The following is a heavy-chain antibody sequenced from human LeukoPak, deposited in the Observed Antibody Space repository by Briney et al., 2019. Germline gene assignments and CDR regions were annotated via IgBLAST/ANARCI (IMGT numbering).Heavy chain of an antibody. Sequence: SETLSLTCTDSGGSISSYYWSWIRQPPGKGLEWIGYIYYSGSTNYNPSLKSRVTISVDTSKNQFSLKLSSVTAADTAVYYCARIVRSQEMATIKSNYFDYWGQGTLVTVSS. CDR3: ARIVRSQEMATIKSNYFDY. V-gene: IGHV4-59*01. J-gene: IGHJ4*02. CDR2: IYYSGST. D-gene: IGHD5-24*01. CDR1: GGSISSYY.